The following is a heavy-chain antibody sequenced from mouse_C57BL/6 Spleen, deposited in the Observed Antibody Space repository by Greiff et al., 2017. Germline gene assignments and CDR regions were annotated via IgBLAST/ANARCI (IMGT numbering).Heavy chain of an antibody. J-gene: IGHJ1*03. Sequence: QVQLQQPGAELVMPGASVKLSCKASGYTFTSYWMHWVKQRPGQGLEWIGEIDPSDSYTNYNQKFKGKSTLTVDKSSSTAYMQLSSLTSEDSAVYYCARGLYRFYGNYSYWYFDVWGTGTTVTVSS. CDR3: ARGLYRFYGNYSYWYFDV. V-gene: IGHV1-69*01. CDR2: IDPSDSYT. CDR1: GYTFTSYW. D-gene: IGHD2-1*01.